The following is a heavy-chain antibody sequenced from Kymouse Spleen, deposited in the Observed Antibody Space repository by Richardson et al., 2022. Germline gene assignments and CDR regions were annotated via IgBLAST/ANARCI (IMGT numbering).Heavy chain of an antibody. J-gene: IGHJ4*02. D-gene: IGHD7-27*02. CDR1: GGSISSSSYY. Sequence: QLQLQESGPGLVKPSETLSLTCTVSGGSISSSSYYWGWIRQPPGKGLEWIGSIYYSGSTYYNPSLKSRVTISVDTSKNQFSLKLSSVTAADTAVYYCARHLLGIPLFDYWGQGTLVTVSS. V-gene: IGHV4-39*01. CDR3: ARHLLGIPLFDY. CDR2: IYYSGST.